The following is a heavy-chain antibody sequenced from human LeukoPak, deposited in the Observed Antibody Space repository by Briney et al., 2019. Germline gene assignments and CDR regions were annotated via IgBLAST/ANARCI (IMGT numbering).Heavy chain of an antibody. J-gene: IGHJ4*02. CDR1: GYTFTGSY. CDR2: INPNSGGT. D-gene: IGHD4-11*01. CDR3: ARGLENFDC. V-gene: IGHV1-2*06. Sequence: GASVKVSCKASGYTFTGSYTHWVRRAPGQGLEWVGRINPNSGGTSFAQKFQGSVTMTRDTSISTAYMKLSRLRSDDTAVYYCARGLENFDCWGQGTLVTVSS.